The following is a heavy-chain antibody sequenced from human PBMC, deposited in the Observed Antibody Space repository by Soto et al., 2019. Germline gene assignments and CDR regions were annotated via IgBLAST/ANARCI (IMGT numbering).Heavy chain of an antibody. CDR1: GFTFSNYA. Sequence: QVELVVPGGGVVQPVRSLKLSCAASGFTFSNYAIHWVRKAPGKGLEWVGVIASDGKDKRYADSAKGRFTISRDNSKNTVYLQKNRLRREDTFVYYCAKDGAIGAADYFLDYTGQASLVTVSS. D-gene: IGHD6-13*01. V-gene: IGHV3-30*18. CDR3: AKDGAIGAADYFLDY. J-gene: IGHJ4*02. CDR2: IASDGKDK.